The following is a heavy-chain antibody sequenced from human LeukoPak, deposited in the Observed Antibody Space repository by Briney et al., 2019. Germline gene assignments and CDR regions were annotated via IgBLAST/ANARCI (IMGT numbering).Heavy chain of an antibody. CDR1: GFTFSRYS. D-gene: IGHD3-22*01. J-gene: IGHJ4*02. CDR2: ISSSSSYI. V-gene: IGHV3-21*01. Sequence: GGSLRLSCAASGFTFSRYSMNWVRQAPGKGLEWVSSISSSSSYIYYADSMKGRFTISRDNAKNSLYLQMNSLRAEDTAVYYCAKDLSAMITFFDYWGQGTLVTVSS. CDR3: AKDLSAMITFFDY.